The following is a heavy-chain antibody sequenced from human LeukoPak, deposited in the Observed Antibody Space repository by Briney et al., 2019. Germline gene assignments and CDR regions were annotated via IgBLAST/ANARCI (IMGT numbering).Heavy chain of an antibody. J-gene: IGHJ4*02. CDR2: IYYSGST. Sequence: SETLSLTCTVSGDSISSSSYYWGWSRQPPGKGLEWLGTIYYSGSTYYNPSLKSRVTISIDTSKNQFSLKLNSVTAADTAVYYCARFRPTIWGQGSLVYVSS. V-gene: IGHV4-39*01. CDR3: ARFRPTI. D-gene: IGHD5-24*01. CDR1: GDSISSSSYY.